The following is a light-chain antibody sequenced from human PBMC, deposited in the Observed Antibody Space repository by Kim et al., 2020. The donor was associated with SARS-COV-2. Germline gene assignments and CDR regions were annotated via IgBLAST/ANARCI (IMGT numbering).Light chain of an antibody. CDR3: QAWDSSTVV. Sequence: VSRGQTASLTCSGDKLGDEYACWYQQKPGQSPVLVIYQDSKRPSGIPERFSGSNSGNTATLTISGTQAMDEADYYCQAWDSSTVVFGGGTQLTVL. CDR2: QDS. J-gene: IGLJ2*01. CDR1: KLGDEY. V-gene: IGLV3-1*01.